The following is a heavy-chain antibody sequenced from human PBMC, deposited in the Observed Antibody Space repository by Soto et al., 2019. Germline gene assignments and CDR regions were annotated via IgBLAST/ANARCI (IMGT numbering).Heavy chain of an antibody. V-gene: IGHV3-74*01. CDR2: ISDYGRV. CDR3: AGGGVEPFDY. Sequence: GWSLRLSCAASGFTFRNYWMHWVRQAPGKGLVWVSRISDYGRVNYADSVEGRFTISRDDAKSELYLQMSSLRLEDTAVYYCAGGGVEPFDYWGQGALVTVSS. D-gene: IGHD3-3*01. CDR1: GFTFRNYW. J-gene: IGHJ4*02.